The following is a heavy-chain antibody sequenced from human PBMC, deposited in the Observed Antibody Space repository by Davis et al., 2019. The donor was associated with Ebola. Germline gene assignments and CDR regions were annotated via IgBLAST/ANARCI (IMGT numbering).Heavy chain of an antibody. CDR1: GGSISSYY. CDR2: IYYSGST. Sequence: MPSETLSLTCTVSGGSISSYYWSWIWQPPGKGLEWIGYIYYSGSTNYNPSLKSRVTISVDTSKNQFSLKLSSVTAADTAVYYCARLGNYYDSSGYHGLDYWGQGTLVTVSS. J-gene: IGHJ4*02. V-gene: IGHV4-59*08. CDR3: ARLGNYYDSSGYHGLDY. D-gene: IGHD3-22*01.